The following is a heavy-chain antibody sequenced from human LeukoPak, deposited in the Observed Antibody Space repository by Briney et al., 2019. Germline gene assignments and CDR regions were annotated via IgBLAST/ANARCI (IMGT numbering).Heavy chain of an antibody. D-gene: IGHD7-27*01. CDR1: GYTFTGYY. V-gene: IGHV1-2*02. J-gene: IGHJ3*02. CDR2: INPNSGGI. Sequence: GASVKVSCKASGYTFTGYYMRWVRQAPGQGLEWMGWINPNSGGINYAQKLQGRVTMSRDTSISTAYMELSRLRSDDTAVYYCARVANWGSMQAFDIWGQGTMVTVSS. CDR3: ARVANWGSMQAFDI.